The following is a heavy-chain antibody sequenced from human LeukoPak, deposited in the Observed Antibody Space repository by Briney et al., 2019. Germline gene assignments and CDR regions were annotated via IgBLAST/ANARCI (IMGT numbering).Heavy chain of an antibody. Sequence: SETLSLTCTVSGGSISSSSYYWGWIRQPPGKGLEWSGSIYYSGSTYYNPSLKSRVTISVDTSKNQFSLKLSSVTAADTAVYYCARHFYDRGAFDIWGQGTMVTVSS. CDR2: IYYSGST. CDR1: GGSISSSSYY. V-gene: IGHV4-39*01. J-gene: IGHJ3*02. CDR3: ARHFYDRGAFDI. D-gene: IGHD3-22*01.